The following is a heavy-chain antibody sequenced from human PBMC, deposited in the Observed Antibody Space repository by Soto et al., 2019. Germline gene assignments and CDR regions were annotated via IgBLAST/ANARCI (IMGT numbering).Heavy chain of an antibody. D-gene: IGHD6-13*01. Sequence: SETLSLTCTVSGGSISSDYWSWIRQPPGKGLEWIGYIYYSGSTNYNPSLKSRVTISVDTSKNQFSLKLSSVTAADTAVYYCARDFTGYSSTWGQGTLVTVSS. CDR1: GGSISSDY. V-gene: IGHV4-59*01. J-gene: IGHJ4*02. CDR3: ARDFTGYSST. CDR2: IYYSGST.